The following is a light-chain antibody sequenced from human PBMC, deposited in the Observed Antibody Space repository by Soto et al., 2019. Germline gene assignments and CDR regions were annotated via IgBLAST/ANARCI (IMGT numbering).Light chain of an antibody. Sequence: QSVLTQPPSASGTPGQRVTISCSGSSSNIGSHTVNWYQQLPGTAPKHLIYSNNQRPSWVPDRFSGSKSGTTASLAISGLQSEEEADYYCAAWDDSLTGVVFGAGTQLTVL. J-gene: IGLJ2*01. CDR2: SNN. CDR1: SSNIGSHT. CDR3: AAWDDSLTGVV. V-gene: IGLV1-44*01.